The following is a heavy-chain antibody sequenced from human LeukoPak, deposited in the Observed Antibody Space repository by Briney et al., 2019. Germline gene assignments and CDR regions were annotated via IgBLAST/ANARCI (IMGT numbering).Heavy chain of an antibody. CDR2: IRYDGSDS. CDR3: ALLGVVIPPDTYDV. J-gene: IGHJ3*01. D-gene: IGHD3-3*01. V-gene: IGHV3-30*02. CDR1: GYTFSNYA. Sequence: GGSLSLSCSAFGYTFSNYAMHWVRQAPGKGLDWVAFIRYDGSDSYYTDSVKGRFTISRDDSKKTLYLQMNSLRTEDTAVYYCALLGVVIPPDTYDVWGQGTLVTVSS.